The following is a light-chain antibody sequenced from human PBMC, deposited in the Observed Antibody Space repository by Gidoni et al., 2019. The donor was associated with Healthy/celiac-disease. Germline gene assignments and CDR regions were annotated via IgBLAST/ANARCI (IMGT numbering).Light chain of an antibody. CDR2: DAS. Sequence: ELVLTQSPATLSLSPGERATLSCRASQSVSSYLAWYQQKPCQAPRLLIYDASNRATGIPARFSGSRSGTDFTLTISSLEPEDFAVYYCQQRSNWPSLTFGGGTKVEIK. CDR1: QSVSSY. CDR3: QQRSNWPSLT. V-gene: IGKV3-11*01. J-gene: IGKJ4*01.